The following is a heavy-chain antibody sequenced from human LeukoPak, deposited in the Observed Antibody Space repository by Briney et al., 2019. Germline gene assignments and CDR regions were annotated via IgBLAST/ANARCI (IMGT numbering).Heavy chain of an antibody. D-gene: IGHD6-13*01. Sequence: SETLSLTCAVYGGSFSGYYWSWIRQPPGKGLEWIGEINHSGSTNYNPSLKSRVTISVDTSKNQFSLKLSSVTAADTAVYYCARWGYSSSWYKIRWLDPWGQGTLVTVSS. V-gene: IGHV4-34*01. CDR3: ARWGYSSSWYKIRWLDP. J-gene: IGHJ5*02. CDR1: GGSFSGYY. CDR2: INHSGST.